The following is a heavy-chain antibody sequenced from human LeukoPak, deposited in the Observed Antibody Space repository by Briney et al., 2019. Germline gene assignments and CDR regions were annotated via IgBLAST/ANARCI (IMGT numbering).Heavy chain of an antibody. J-gene: IGHJ4*02. CDR2: IIPIFGSP. CDR3: ARDVPVERTVSGYFDF. CDR1: GDTFSSYA. V-gene: IGHV1-69*06. D-gene: IGHD5-24*01. Sequence: SVKVSCKASGDTFSSYAISWVRQAPGQGLEWMGGIIPIFGSPNYAQRFQGRVTITADKSTSTAYMELSSLTYEDTAVYYCARDVPVERTVSGYFDFWGQGTLVTVSS.